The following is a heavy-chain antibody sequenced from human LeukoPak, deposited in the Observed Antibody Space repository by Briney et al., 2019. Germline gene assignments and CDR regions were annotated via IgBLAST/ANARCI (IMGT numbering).Heavy chain of an antibody. D-gene: IGHD2-2*03. CDR1: GFTFSSYG. J-gene: IGHJ6*02. Sequence: GGSLRLSCAASGFTFSSYGMHWVRQAPGKGLEWVAVIWYDGSNKYYADSVKGRFTISRDNSKNTLYLQMNSLRAEDTAVYYCARDHVDIVVVPAPTEGYYYGMDVWGQGTTVTVSS. CDR3: ARDHVDIVVVPAPTEGYYYGMDV. CDR2: IWYDGSNK. V-gene: IGHV3-33*01.